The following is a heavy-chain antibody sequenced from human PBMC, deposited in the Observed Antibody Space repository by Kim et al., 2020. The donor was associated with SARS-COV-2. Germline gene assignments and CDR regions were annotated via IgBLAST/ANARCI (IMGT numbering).Heavy chain of an antibody. V-gene: IGHV4-39*01. Sequence: TPSLKSRVTISVDTSKNQFSLKLSSVTAADTAVYYCARLPYDSSGYRFDYWGQGTLVTVSS. CDR3: ARLPYDSSGYRFDY. D-gene: IGHD3-22*01. J-gene: IGHJ4*02.